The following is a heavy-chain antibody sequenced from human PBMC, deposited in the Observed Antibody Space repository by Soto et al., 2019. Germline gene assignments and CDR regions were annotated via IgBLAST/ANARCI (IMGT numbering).Heavy chain of an antibody. CDR3: ARVFSDSSSFFDP. CDR1: GGSLSSGNYY. J-gene: IGHJ5*02. Sequence: PSETLSLTCTVSGGSLSSGNYYWRWIRPHPGKGLEWIGYIYYSGSTSYNPSLKSRVTISVDTSKNHFSLKLSSVTAADTAVYYCARVFSDSSSFFDPWGQGTLVTVSS. V-gene: IGHV4-31*03. D-gene: IGHD6-13*01. CDR2: IYYSGST.